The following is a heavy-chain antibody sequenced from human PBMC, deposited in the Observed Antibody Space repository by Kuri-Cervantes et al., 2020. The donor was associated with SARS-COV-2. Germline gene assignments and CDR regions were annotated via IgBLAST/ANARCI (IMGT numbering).Heavy chain of an antibody. Sequence: GSLRLSCTVSGYSISSGYYWGWIRQPPGKGLEWIGSIYHSGSTYYNPSLKSRVTISVGTSKNQFSLKLSSVTAADTAVYYCGKVSWLQLWHRYSDSWGQGTLVTVSS. CDR3: GKVSWLQLWHRYSDS. CDR1: GYSISSGYY. CDR2: IYHSGST. V-gene: IGHV4-38-2*02. D-gene: IGHD5-18*01. J-gene: IGHJ4*02.